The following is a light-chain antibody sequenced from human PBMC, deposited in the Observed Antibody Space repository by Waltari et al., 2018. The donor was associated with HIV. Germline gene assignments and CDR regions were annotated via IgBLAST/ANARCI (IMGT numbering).Light chain of an antibody. CDR3: SSYAGSTVI. CDR1: SSDVGGHKY. Sequence: QSALTQPPSASGSPGQSVTISCTGTSSDVGGHKYVSWYQQHPGKAPKLIILEVSKRPSGVPDRFSGSKSGNTTSLTVSGLQADDEADFYCSSYAGSTVIFGGGTKLTVL. CDR2: EVS. J-gene: IGLJ2*01. V-gene: IGLV2-8*01.